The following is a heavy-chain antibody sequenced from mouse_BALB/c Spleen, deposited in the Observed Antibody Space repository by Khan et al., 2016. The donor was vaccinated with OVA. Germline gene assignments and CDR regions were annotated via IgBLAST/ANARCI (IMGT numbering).Heavy chain of an antibody. CDR1: GYTFTNFG. J-gene: IGHJ2*01. V-gene: IGHV9-3*02. Sequence: QIQLVQSGPELKKPGETVKISCKASGYTFTNFGMNWVKQAPGKDLKWMGWINTNTGEPTYAEEFKGRVAFSLETSASTAYLQINNLKNEDTATYFCARESLLLYFDYWGQGTTLTVSS. CDR3: ARESLLLYFDY. D-gene: IGHD2-12*01. CDR2: INTNTGEP.